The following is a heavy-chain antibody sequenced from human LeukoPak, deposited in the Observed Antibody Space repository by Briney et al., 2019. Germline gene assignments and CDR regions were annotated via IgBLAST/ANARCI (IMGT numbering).Heavy chain of an antibody. CDR1: GGSFSGYY. V-gene: IGHV4-34*01. J-gene: IGHJ4*02. Sequence: PSETLSLTCAVYGGSFSGYYWSWIRQPPGKGLEWIGEINHSGSTNYNPSLKSRVTISVDTSKNQFSLKLSPVTAADTAVYYCAFLKGYCSGGSCSEEGYYFDYWGQGTLVTVSS. CDR2: INHSGST. D-gene: IGHD2-15*01. CDR3: AFLKGYCSGGSCSEEGYYFDY.